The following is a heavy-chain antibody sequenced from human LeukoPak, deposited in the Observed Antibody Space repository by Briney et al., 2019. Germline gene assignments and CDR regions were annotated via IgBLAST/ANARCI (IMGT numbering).Heavy chain of an antibody. D-gene: IGHD5-24*01. CDR3: AKDDAWLQYGN. CDR1: GFTFSSHG. Sequence: PGGSLRLSCAASGFTFSSHGMNWVRQAPGKGLEWVSGISPNGAITYYADSVKGRFTISRDNSKGTVYLQMNSLRPEDTAVYYCAKDDAWLQYGNWGRGTLVTVSS. J-gene: IGHJ4*02. CDR2: ISPNGAIT. V-gene: IGHV3-23*01.